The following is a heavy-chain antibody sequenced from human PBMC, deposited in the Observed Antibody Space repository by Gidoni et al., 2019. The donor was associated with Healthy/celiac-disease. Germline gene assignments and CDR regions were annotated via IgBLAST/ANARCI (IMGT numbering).Heavy chain of an antibody. CDR2: FDPEDGET. D-gene: IGHD5-18*01. J-gene: IGHJ5*02. Sequence: QVQLVQSGAEVKKPGSSVKVSCKVSGYTLTVLSMHLVRQAPGKGLEWMGGFDPEDGETIYAQKFQGRVTMTEDTSTDTAYMELSSLRSEDTAVYYCATFGLGYSYGRNWFDPWGQGTLVTVSS. V-gene: IGHV1-24*01. CDR1: GYTLTVLS. CDR3: ATFGLGYSYGRNWFDP.